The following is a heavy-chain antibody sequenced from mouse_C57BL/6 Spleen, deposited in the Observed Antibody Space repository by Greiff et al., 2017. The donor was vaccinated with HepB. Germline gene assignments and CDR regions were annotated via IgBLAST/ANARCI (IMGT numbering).Heavy chain of an antibody. CDR1: GYTFTSYW. Sequence: VQLQQPGAELVRPGSSVKLSCKASGYTFTSYWMDWVKQRPGQGLEWIGNIYPSDSETHYNQKFKDKATLTVDKSSSTAYMQLSSLTSEDSAVYYCARGGSPYYAMDYWGQGTSVTVSS. D-gene: IGHD1-1*02. CDR2: IYPSDSET. CDR3: ARGGSPYYAMDY. V-gene: IGHV1-61*01. J-gene: IGHJ4*01.